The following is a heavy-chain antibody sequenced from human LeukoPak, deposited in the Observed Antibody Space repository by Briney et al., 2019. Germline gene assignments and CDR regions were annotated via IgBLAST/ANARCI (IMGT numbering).Heavy chain of an antibody. J-gene: IGHJ4*02. CDR3: ARAPSPWAAGTFDY. CDR1: GGSISSYY. CDR2: IYYSGST. D-gene: IGHD6-13*01. Sequence: SETLSLTCTVSGGSISSYYWSWIRQPPGKGLEWIGYIYYSGSTNYNPSLKSRVTISVNTSKNQFSLKLSPVTAADTAVYYCARAPSPWAAGTFDYWGQGTLVTVSS. V-gene: IGHV4-59*01.